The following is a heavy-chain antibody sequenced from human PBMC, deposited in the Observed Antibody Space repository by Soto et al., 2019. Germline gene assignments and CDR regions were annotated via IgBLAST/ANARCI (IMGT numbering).Heavy chain of an antibody. CDR2: ISSSSSYI. Sequence: EVQLVESGGGLVKPGGSLRLSCAASGFTFSSYSMNWVRQAPGKGLEWVSSISSSSSYIYYADSVKGRFTISRDNAKNSLYLQVNSLRAEDTAVYYWARDPGGVGVGAYDIWGQGTMVTVSS. D-gene: IGHD1-26*01. CDR3: ARDPGGVGVGAYDI. V-gene: IGHV3-21*01. J-gene: IGHJ3*02. CDR1: GFTFSSYS.